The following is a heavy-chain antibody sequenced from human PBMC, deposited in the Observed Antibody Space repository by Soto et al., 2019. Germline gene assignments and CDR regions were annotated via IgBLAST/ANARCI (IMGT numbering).Heavy chain of an antibody. CDR1: GFTFSSYA. CDR2: ISGSGGST. D-gene: IGHD2-8*01. J-gene: IGHJ5*02. Sequence: VGSLRLSCAASGFTFSSYAMSWVRQAPGKGLEWVSAISGSGGSTYYADSVKGRFTISRDNSKNTLYLQMNSLRAEDTAVYYCAKGRELMVYAIWFDPWGQGTLVTVSS. CDR3: AKGRELMVYAIWFDP. V-gene: IGHV3-23*01.